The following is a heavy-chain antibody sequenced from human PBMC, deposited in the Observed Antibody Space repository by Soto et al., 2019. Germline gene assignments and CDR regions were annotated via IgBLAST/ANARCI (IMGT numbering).Heavy chain of an antibody. CDR2: IYYSGST. J-gene: IGHJ5*02. Sequence: SETLSLTCTASGGSISSYYWSWIRQPPGKGLEWIGYIYYSGSTNYNPSLKSRVTISVDTSKNQFSLKLTSVTAADTAVYDCARDMHAGCTHYFDPWGQGTLVTVSS. V-gene: IGHV4-59*01. CDR3: ARDMHAGCTHYFDP. CDR1: GGSISSYY. D-gene: IGHD6-19*01.